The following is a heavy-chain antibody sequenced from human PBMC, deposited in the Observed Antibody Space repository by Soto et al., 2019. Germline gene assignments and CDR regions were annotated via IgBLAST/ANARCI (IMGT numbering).Heavy chain of an antibody. CDR2: ISYDGSNK. CDR3: ARRLYDSSGYYYLDY. CDR1: GFTFSSYA. Sequence: GGSLRLSCAASGFTFSSYAMHWVRQAPGKGLEWVAVISYDGSNKYYADSVKGRFTISRDNSKNTLYLQMNSLRAEDTAVYYCARRLYDSSGYYYLDYWGQGTLVTVSS. D-gene: IGHD3-22*01. V-gene: IGHV3-30-3*01. J-gene: IGHJ4*02.